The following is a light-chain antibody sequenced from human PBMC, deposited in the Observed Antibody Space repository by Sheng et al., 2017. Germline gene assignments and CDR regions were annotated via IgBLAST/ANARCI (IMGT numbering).Light chain of an antibody. CDR3: QRFGDKMYT. Sequence: EIVLTQSPGTLSLSPGEGASLSCRASQTVTSSNLAWYQHKPGQPPRLLIYDASIRATGIPDRFRGSGSETDFYLTISRLEPEDFAVYYCQRFGDKMYTFGQGTKLEI. CDR1: QTVTSSN. V-gene: IGKV3-20*01. J-gene: IGKJ2*01. CDR2: DAS.